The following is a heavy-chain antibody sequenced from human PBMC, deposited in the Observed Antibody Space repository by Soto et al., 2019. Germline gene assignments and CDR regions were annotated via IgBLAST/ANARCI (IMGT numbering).Heavy chain of an antibody. CDR3: ARGHYDTSGHSNTFDI. D-gene: IGHD3-22*01. CDR1: GVSISSSY. J-gene: IGHJ3*02. CDR2: VYYTGST. Sequence: PSETLSLTCTVSGVSISSSYWSWIRQSPGKGLEWIGYVYYTGSTYYNPSLKSRVTISVDTSKNRFSLELTSVTAADTAVYYCARGHYDTSGHSNTFDIWGQGTVVTVSS. V-gene: IGHV4-59*01.